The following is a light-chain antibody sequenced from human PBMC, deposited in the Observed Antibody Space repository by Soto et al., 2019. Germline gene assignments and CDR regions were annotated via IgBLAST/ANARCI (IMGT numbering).Light chain of an antibody. CDR3: SSFTGPTTLDV. CDR2: GVS. V-gene: IGLV2-14*03. J-gene: IGLJ1*01. CDR1: SSDVGAYKY. Sequence: QSVLTQPASVSGSPGQSVTISCTGTSSDVGAYKYVSWYQKHPGKAPKLMIYGVSNRPSGISNRFSGSKSGNTAFLTISGHQPEDEADYYCSSFTGPTTLDVFGTGTKLTVL.